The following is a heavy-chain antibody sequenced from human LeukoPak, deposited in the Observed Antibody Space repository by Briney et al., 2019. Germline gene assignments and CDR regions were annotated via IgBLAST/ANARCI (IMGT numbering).Heavy chain of an antibody. V-gene: IGHV3-64*01. CDR2: ISSNGGRT. Sequence: GGSLRLSCAASGFTFRSYGMHWVRQAPGRGLEYVSAISSNGGRTYYANSVKGRFTISRDNSRNTLYLQMGSLRAEDMAVYYCATYYYDSGGFHFHHWGQGTLVTVSS. J-gene: IGHJ1*01. CDR1: GFTFRSYG. D-gene: IGHD3-22*01. CDR3: ATYYYDSGGFHFHH.